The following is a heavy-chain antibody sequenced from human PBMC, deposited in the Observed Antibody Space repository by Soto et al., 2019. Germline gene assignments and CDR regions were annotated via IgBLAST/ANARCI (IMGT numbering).Heavy chain of an antibody. V-gene: IGHV3-30-3*01. CDR2: ISYDGSNK. Sequence: GGSLRLSCAASGFTFSSYAMHWVRQAPGKGLEWVAVISYDGSNKYYADSVKGRFTISRDNSKNTLYLQMNSLRAEDTAVYYCASDVVVVAATDAFDIWGQGTMVTVSS. D-gene: IGHD2-15*01. J-gene: IGHJ3*02. CDR1: GFTFSSYA. CDR3: ASDVVVVAATDAFDI.